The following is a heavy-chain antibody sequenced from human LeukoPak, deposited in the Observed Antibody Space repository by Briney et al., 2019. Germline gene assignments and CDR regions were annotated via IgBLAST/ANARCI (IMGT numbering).Heavy chain of an antibody. Sequence: PGGSLRLSCAASGFTFSSYAMSWVRQAPGKGLEWGSAISGSGGSTYYADSVKGRFTISRDNSKNTLYLQMHSLRAEDTAVYYCAKTQLVVPAAINYFDYWGQGTLVTVSS. V-gene: IGHV3-23*01. D-gene: IGHD2-2*01. CDR1: GFTFSSYA. CDR2: ISGSGGST. J-gene: IGHJ4*02. CDR3: AKTQLVVPAAINYFDY.